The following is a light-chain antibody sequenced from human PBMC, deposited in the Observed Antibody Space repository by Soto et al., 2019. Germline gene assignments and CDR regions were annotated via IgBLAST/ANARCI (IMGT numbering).Light chain of an antibody. CDR1: QSISSY. Sequence: DIQMTQSPSSLSASVGYRVTITCRSSQSISSYLNWYQQKPGKAPKLLIYAASSLQSGVPSRFSGSGSGTDFTLTISSLQHEDFATYYCQQSYSTPWTFGQGTKVDIK. CDR3: QQSYSTPWT. CDR2: AAS. J-gene: IGKJ1*01. V-gene: IGKV1-39*01.